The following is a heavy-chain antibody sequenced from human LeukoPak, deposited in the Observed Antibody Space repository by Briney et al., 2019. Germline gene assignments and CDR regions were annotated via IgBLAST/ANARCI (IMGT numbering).Heavy chain of an antibody. CDR2: IIPIFGTA. J-gene: IGHJ4*02. Sequence: SSVKVSCKASGGTFSSYAIIWVRQAPGPGLEWMGGIIPIFGTANYAQKFQGRVTITADESTSTAYMEMSSLRSEDTGVYYCARTGYCSGGSCADYWGEGTLVTVSS. V-gene: IGHV1-69*13. CDR3: ARTGYCSGGSCADY. D-gene: IGHD2-15*01. CDR1: GGTFSSYA.